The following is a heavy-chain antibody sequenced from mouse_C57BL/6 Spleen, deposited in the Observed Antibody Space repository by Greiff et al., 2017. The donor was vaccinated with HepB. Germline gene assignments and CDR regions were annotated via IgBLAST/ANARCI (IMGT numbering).Heavy chain of an antibody. CDR2: IDPSDSYT. D-gene: IGHD1-1*02. CDR3: ARFEGGSLFDY. V-gene: IGHV1-50*01. J-gene: IGHJ2*01. Sequence: QVHVKQPGAELVKPGASVKLSCKASGYTFTSYWMQWVKQRPGQGLEWIGEIDPSDSYTNYNQKFKGKATLTVDTSSSTAYMQLSSLTSEDSAVYYCARFEGGSLFDYWGQGTTLTVSS. CDR1: GYTFTSYW.